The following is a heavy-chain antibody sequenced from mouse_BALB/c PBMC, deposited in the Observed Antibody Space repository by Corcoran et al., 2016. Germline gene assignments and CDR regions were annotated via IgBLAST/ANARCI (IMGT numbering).Heavy chain of an antibody. CDR2: IDPANGNT. CDR3: ANWDWYVDV. D-gene: IGHD4-1*01. V-gene: IGHV14-3*02. CDR1: GFNINDTY. J-gene: IGHJ1*01. Sequence: VQLQRSGAGLVKLGASDKLVCTASGFNINDTYMHWVKQRPEQGLEWIGRIDPANGNTKYDPKLQGKATITADTSSNTAYLQLSSLTSEDTAVYYCANWDWYVDVWGAGTTVTVSS.